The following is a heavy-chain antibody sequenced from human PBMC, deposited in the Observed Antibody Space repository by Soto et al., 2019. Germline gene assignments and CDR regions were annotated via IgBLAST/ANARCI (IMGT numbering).Heavy chain of an antibody. Sequence: LRLSCAASGFTFSSYAMHWVRQAPGKGLEWVAVISYDGSNKYYADSVKGRFTISRDNSKNTLYLQMNSLRAEDTAVYYCARDFRWPGAFGIWGQGTMVTVSS. CDR3: ARDFRWPGAFGI. CDR2: ISYDGSNK. CDR1: GFTFSSYA. V-gene: IGHV3-30-3*01. J-gene: IGHJ3*02. D-gene: IGHD2-15*01.